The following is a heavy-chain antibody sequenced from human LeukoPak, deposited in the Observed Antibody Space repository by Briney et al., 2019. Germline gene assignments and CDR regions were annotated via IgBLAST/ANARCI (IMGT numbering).Heavy chain of an antibody. D-gene: IGHD6-19*01. CDR1: GGTFSSYV. J-gene: IGHJ4*02. V-gene: IGHV1-69*05. Sequence: ASVKVSCKASGGTFSSYVISWVRQAPGQGLEWMGGIIPIFGTAHYAQKFQGRVTITTDESTSTAYMELSSLGSEDTAVYYCARGAPEGLGLFDYWGQGTLVTVSS. CDR2: IIPIFGTA. CDR3: ARGAPEGLGLFDY.